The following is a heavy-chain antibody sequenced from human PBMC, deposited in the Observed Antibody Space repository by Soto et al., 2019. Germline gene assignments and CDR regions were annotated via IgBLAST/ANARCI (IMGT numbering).Heavy chain of an antibody. CDR3: ARGKNYYGSGSYYY. J-gene: IGHJ4*02. Sequence: SETLSLTCAVYGGSFSGYYWSWIRQPPGKGLEWIGEINHSGSTNYNPSLKSRVTISADTSKNQFSLKLSSVTAADTAVYYCARGKNYYGSGSYYYWGQGTLVTVSS. CDR2: INHSGST. V-gene: IGHV4-34*01. CDR1: GGSFSGYY. D-gene: IGHD3-10*01.